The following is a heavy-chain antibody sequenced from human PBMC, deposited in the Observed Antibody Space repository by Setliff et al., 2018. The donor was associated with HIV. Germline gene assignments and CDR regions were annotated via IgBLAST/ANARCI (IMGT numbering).Heavy chain of an antibody. Sequence: SETLSLTCTVSGDSISSSSYYWGWIRRPPGKWLDCIGSIYYSGSTHYNPSLQSRVTVSVDTSKNQFSLNLSSVTAADTAVYYCARTLGSGTFRYYFDYWGQGTLVTVSS. CDR1: GDSISSSSYY. D-gene: IGHD3-10*01. V-gene: IGHV4-39*01. J-gene: IGHJ4*02. CDR2: IYYSGST. CDR3: ARTLGSGTFRYYFDY.